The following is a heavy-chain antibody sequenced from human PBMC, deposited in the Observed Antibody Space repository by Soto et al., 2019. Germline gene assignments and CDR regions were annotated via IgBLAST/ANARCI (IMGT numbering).Heavy chain of an antibody. J-gene: IGHJ4*02. CDR1: GFTVSDNH. CDR2: IYGGGRT. CDR3: ARDPSMGYFDY. Sequence: EVQLVESGGGLIQPGGSLRLSCAASGFTVSDNHMSWVRQAPGTGLEGVSLIYGGGRTYYADSVKGRFTISRDNSKNTLYLQMNSLRAEDTAVYYCARDPSMGYFDYWGQGILVTVSS. V-gene: IGHV3-53*01.